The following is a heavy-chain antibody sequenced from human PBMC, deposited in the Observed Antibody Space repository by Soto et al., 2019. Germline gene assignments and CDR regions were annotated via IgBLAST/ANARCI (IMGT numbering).Heavy chain of an antibody. D-gene: IGHD1-26*01. CDR1: GFTFSSYG. J-gene: IGHJ4*02. V-gene: IGHV3-33*01. Sequence: GGSLRLSCAASGFTFSSYGMHWVRQAPGKGLEWVAVIWYDGSNKYYADSVKGRFTISRDNSKNTLYLQMNSLRAEDTAVYYCARDQGSGGSPEIDYWGQGTLVTVSS. CDR2: IWYDGSNK. CDR3: ARDQGSGGSPEIDY.